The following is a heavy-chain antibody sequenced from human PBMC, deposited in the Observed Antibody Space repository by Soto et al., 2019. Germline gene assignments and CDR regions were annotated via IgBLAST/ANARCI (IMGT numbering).Heavy chain of an antibody. Sequence: RLVLGKEQEWVSGISGSGSGTHYADSVKGRFTISRDNSKNTLYMQMNSLRAEEMAVYYFERYGGRRYHLSFPSQRSSDL. V-gene: IGHV3-23*01. CDR2: ISGSGSGT. CDR3: ERYGGRRYHLSFPSQRSSDL. D-gene: IGHD1-20*01. J-gene: IGHJ2*01.